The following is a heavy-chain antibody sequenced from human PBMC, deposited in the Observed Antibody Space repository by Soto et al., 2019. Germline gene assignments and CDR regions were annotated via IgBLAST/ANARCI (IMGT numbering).Heavy chain of an antibody. J-gene: IGHJ3*02. D-gene: IGHD3-10*01. Sequence: ASVKVSCKASGYTFTGYYMHWVRQAPGQGLEWMGWINPNSGGTNYAQKFQGWVTMTRDPSISTAYMELSRLRSDDTAVYYCATGVHHPDAFDIWGQGTMVTVSS. V-gene: IGHV1-2*04. CDR2: INPNSGGT. CDR1: GYTFTGYY. CDR3: ATGVHHPDAFDI.